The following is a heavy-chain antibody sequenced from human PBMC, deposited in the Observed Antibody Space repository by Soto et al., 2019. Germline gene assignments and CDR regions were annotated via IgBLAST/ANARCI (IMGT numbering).Heavy chain of an antibody. Sequence: GGFLRLSCAASGFTFSRYWMSWVRRAPGKGLEWVANIKQDGSEIHYVDSVKGRFTISRDNAKNSLYLQMNSLRVEDTTVYYCVRDFHVFSATTGQYYYYMDVWGKGTTVTVSS. D-gene: IGHD2-15*01. J-gene: IGHJ6*03. CDR2: IKQDGSEI. CDR1: GFTFSRYW. CDR3: VRDFHVFSATTGQYYYYMDV. V-gene: IGHV3-7*01.